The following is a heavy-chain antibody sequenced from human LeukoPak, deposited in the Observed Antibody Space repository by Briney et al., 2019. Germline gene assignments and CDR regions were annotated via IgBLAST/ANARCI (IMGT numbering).Heavy chain of an antibody. CDR3: ARLDCSGGTCYFSY. V-gene: IGHV1-2*02. J-gene: IGHJ4*02. CDR1: GYTFTGYY. D-gene: IGHD2-15*01. CDR2: INPNSGGT. Sequence: ASVKVSCKASGYTFTGYYMNWVRQAPGQGLEWMGWINPNSGGTNYAQKFQGRVTMTRDTSISTAYVELSRLRSDDTAVYYCARLDCSGGTCYFSYWGQGTLVTVSS.